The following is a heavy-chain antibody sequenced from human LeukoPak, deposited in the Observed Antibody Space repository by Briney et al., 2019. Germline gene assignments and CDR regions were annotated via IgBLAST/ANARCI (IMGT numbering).Heavy chain of an antibody. V-gene: IGHV3-7*01. CDR3: ARRGRAAAGTDAFDI. D-gene: IGHD6-13*01. Sequence: PGRSLRLSCAASGFTFTTFWMSWVRQAPGKGLEVVANINQDGSDKYYLDSVKGRFTISRDNAKTSLYLQMSGLRAEDTAVYYCARRGRAAAGTDAFDIWGQGTMVTVSS. J-gene: IGHJ3*02. CDR2: INQDGSDK. CDR1: GFTFTTFW.